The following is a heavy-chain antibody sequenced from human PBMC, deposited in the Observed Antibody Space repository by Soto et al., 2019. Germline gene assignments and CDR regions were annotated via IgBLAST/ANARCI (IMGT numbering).Heavy chain of an antibody. CDR2: ISGYNGKA. J-gene: IGHJ4*02. CDR1: GYGFSSYG. CDR3: ARDGVGTQDY. D-gene: IGHD1-1*01. V-gene: IGHV1-18*04. Sequence: APVKVSCKASGYGFSSYGFSWVRQAPGQGLEWMGWISGYNGKADYLQKFQGRVSMTIDTSTTTAYMEMRSLTSDDTADYYCARDGVGTQDYWGQGTLVTFSS.